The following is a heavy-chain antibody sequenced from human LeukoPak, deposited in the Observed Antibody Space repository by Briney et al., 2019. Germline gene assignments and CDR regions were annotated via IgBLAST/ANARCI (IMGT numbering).Heavy chain of an antibody. D-gene: IGHD1-7*01. CDR2: IYTSGST. Sequence: PSETLSLTCTVSGGSISSYYWSWIRQPPGKGLEWIGYIYTSGSTNYNPSLKSRVTISVDTSKNQFSLKLSSVIAADTAVYYCARQTLRYNWNLPFDPWGQGTLVTVSS. J-gene: IGHJ5*02. CDR1: GGSISSYY. CDR3: ARQTLRYNWNLPFDP. V-gene: IGHV4-4*09.